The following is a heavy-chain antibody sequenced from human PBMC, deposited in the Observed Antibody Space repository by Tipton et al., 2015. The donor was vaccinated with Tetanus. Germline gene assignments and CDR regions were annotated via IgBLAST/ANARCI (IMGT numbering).Heavy chain of an antibody. CDR1: GYTFTRYG. CDR2: ISGYNGNT. CDR3: ARDDFGSGSNYFFDY. D-gene: IGHD3-10*01. J-gene: IGHJ4*02. V-gene: IGHV1-18*01. Sequence: QSGPEVKKPGASVKVSCKASGYTFTRYGLTWVRQAPGQGPEWLGWISGYNGNTKYAPKFQGRVTMTTDTTTNTAYLELRSLRSDDTAVYFCARDDFGSGSNYFFDYWGQGTQVSVSS.